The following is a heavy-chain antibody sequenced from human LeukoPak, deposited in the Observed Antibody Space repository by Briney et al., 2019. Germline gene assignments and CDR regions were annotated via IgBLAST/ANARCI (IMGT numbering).Heavy chain of an antibody. J-gene: IGHJ5*02. CDR3: ARGGRPARYCSSTSCLNWFDP. CDR2: MNPNSGNT. V-gene: IGHV1-8*01. CDR1: GYTFTSYD. Sequence: ASVKVSCKASGYTFTSYDINWVRQATGQGLEWMGWMNPNSGNTGYAQKFQGRATMTRNTSISTAYMELSSLRSEDTAVYYCARGGRPARYCSSTSCLNWFDPWGQGTLVTVSS. D-gene: IGHD2-2*01.